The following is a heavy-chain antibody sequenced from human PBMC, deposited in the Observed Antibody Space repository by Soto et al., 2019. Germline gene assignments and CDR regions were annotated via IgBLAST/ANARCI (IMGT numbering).Heavy chain of an antibody. CDR1: GFTLSTYA. Sequence: GGSLRLSCVASGFTLSTYAMSWVRQAPGKGLEWVSGITGSGGSTYYADSVKGRFTISRDNSKSTVSLHMNSLRAEDTAVYYCAKWEDYYDSSGYYYWGQGT. V-gene: IGHV3-23*01. CDR2: ITGSGGST. D-gene: IGHD3-22*01. CDR3: AKWEDYYDSSGYYY. J-gene: IGHJ4*02.